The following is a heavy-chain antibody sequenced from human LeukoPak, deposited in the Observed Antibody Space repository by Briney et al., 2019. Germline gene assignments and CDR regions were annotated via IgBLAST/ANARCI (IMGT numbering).Heavy chain of an antibody. CDR2: INPNSGNT. D-gene: IGHD3-3*01. CDR1: GYTFTSLD. CDR3: ASYDFWSGSMDPY. V-gene: IGHV1-8*01. J-gene: IGHJ4*02. Sequence: ASVKVSCKASGYTFTSLDINWVRQATGQGLEWMGWINPNSGNTGHAQQFQGRVTISRDTSISTVYMELSSLRSEDTAVYYCASYDFWSGSMDPYWGQGTPVTVSS.